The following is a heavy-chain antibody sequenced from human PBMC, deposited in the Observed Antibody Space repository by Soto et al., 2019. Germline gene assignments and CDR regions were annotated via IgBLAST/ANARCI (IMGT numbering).Heavy chain of an antibody. V-gene: IGHV3-23*01. J-gene: IGHJ4*02. CDR3: AKLGGWSGSYEEFDY. CDR2: ISGSGGST. Sequence: EVQLLESGGGLVQPGGSLRLSCAASGFTFSSYAMSWVRQAPGKGLEWVSAISGSGGSTYYADSVKGRFTISRDNSKNTLYLQMNSLRAEYTAVYYCAKLGGWSGSYEEFDYWGQGTLVTVSS. CDR1: GFTFSSYA. D-gene: IGHD1-26*01.